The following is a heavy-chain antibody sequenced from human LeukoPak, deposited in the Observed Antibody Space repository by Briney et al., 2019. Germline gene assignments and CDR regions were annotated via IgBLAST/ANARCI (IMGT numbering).Heavy chain of an antibody. J-gene: IGHJ4*02. Sequence: GRSLRLSCAASGFTFTNYAMNWVRQAPGQGPEWMGWINTNTGNPTYAQGFTGRFVFSLDTSVSTAYLQISSLKAEDTAVYYCASSVDTAMVWGQGTLVTVSS. CDR1: GFTFTNYA. CDR2: INTNTGNP. CDR3: ASSVDTAMV. V-gene: IGHV7-4-1*02. D-gene: IGHD5-18*01.